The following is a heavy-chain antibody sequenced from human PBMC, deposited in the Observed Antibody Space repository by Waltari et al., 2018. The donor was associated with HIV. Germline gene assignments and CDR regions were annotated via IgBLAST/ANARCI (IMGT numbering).Heavy chain of an antibody. J-gene: IGHJ4*02. CDR3: ARHVGGYDSSGYFPYYFDY. Sequence: LQLQESGSGLVKPSATLSLACTVSDGSIDRGSYYWGWIRQPPGKGLEWIGSIYYSGSTCDNPSLKSRVTISVDTSKNRFSLKLSSVTAADTAVYYCARHVGGYDSSGYFPYYFDYWGQGALVTVSS. CDR2: IYYSGST. V-gene: IGHV4-39*01. CDR1: DGSIDRGSYY. D-gene: IGHD3-22*01.